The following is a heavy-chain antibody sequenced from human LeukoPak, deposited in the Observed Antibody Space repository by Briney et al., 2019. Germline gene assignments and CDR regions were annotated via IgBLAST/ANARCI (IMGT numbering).Heavy chain of an antibody. Sequence: GRSLRLSCAASGFTFSSYGMHWVRQAPGKGLEWVAVIRYDGSNKYYADSVKGRFTIPRDNSKNTLYLQMNSLRAEDTAVYYCAREEGPFDYWGQGTLVTVSS. CDR2: IRYDGSNK. V-gene: IGHV3-33*01. J-gene: IGHJ4*02. CDR3: AREEGPFDY. CDR1: GFTFSSYG.